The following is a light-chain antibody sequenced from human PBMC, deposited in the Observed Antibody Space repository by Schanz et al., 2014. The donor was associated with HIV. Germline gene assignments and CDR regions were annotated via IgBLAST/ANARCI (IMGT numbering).Light chain of an antibody. CDR1: SSNIGAGYD. V-gene: IGLV1-40*01. J-gene: IGLJ1*01. Sequence: QSVLTQPPSVSGAPGQRVTISCAGSSSNIGAGYDVHWYHHLPGSAPKLLISGNNNRPSGVPDRFSGSKSGTSASLAISGLRSEDEADYYCTSYAGNNIVVFGTGTKLTVL. CDR3: TSYAGNNIVV. CDR2: GNN.